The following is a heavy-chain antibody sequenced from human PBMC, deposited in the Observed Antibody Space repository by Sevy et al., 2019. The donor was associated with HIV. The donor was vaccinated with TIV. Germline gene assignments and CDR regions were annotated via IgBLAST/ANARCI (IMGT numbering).Heavy chain of an antibody. J-gene: IGHJ6*02. V-gene: IGHV3-30*18. D-gene: IGHD3-16*01. Sequence: GGSLRLSCVASGFTFSTYDMHWVRQAPGKGLEWVAIISYDGSYRYYADSVRGRFSMSIYNSKNTMYLQMNGLSIEDTAVYYCAKNRPPGGSFFSRHGMDVWGRGTTVTVSS. CDR1: GFTFSTYD. CDR2: ISYDGSYR. CDR3: AKNRPPGGSFFSRHGMDV.